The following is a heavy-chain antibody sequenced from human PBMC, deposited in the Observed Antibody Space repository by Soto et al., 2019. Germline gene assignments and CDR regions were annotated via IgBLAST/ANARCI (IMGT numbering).Heavy chain of an antibody. J-gene: IGHJ1*01. V-gene: IGHV2-5*02. D-gene: IGHD3-10*01. CDR2: IYWDDGK. Sequence: SGPTLVNPTQTLTLTCVFSGFSLNTGGVTGGWIRQPPGKALEWVAPIYWDDGKRYSPSLKSRLTITKETSRNQVVLTMTNVDPEDTATYFCAHSPAPRVYFQHWGEGTLVTVSS. CDR3: AHSPAPRVYFQH. CDR1: GFSLNTGGVT.